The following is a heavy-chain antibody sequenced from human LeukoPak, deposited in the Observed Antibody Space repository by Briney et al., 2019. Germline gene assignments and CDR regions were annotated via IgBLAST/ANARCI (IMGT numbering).Heavy chain of an antibody. Sequence: GESLKISCKGSGYSFSSYWIGLVRQLRGKGLELMGIIYPGDSDTRYSPSFQGQVTISADRSFSPAYLQWSSLKASDTAMYYCARHPGGYSSSPFDYWGQGTLVTVSS. CDR1: GYSFSSYW. V-gene: IGHV5-51*01. CDR3: ARHPGGYSSSPFDY. J-gene: IGHJ4*02. D-gene: IGHD6-6*01. CDR2: IYPGDSDT.